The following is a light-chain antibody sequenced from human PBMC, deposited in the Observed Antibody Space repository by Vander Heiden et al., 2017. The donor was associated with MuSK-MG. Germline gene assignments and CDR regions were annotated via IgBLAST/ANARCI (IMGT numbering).Light chain of an antibody. Sequence: DIQMTQAPSSLSASLGERVTITCQARQGISNYLNWYQQKPGKAPKRLIYDGSNLETGVPSRFSGSGSGTDFTFTISSLQPEDIATYYCQQYDNLPLTFGGGTKVEIK. V-gene: IGKV1-33*01. J-gene: IGKJ4*01. CDR3: QQYDNLPLT. CDR1: QGISNY. CDR2: DGS.